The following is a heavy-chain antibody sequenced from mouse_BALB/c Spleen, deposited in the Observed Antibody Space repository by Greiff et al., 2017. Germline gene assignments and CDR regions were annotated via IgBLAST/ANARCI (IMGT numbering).Heavy chain of an antibody. V-gene: IGHV2-9*02. CDR2: IWAGGST. CDR1: GFSLTSYG. CDR3: ASYYRLPYYYAMDY. D-gene: IGHD2-14*01. Sequence: VMLVESGPGLVAPSQSLSITCTVSGFSLTSYGVHWVRQPPGKGLEWLGVIWAGGSTNYNSALMSRLSISKDNSKSQVFLKMNSLQTDDTAMYYCASYYRLPYYYAMDYWGQGTSVTVSS. J-gene: IGHJ4*01.